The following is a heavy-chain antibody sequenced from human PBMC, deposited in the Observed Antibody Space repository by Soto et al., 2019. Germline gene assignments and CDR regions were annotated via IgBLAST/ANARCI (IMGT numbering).Heavy chain of an antibody. CDR3: ARGQGYDFWSGSARNWFDP. CDR2: INAGNGNT. D-gene: IGHD3-3*01. Sequence: ASVKVSCKASGYTFTSYAMHWVRQAPGQRLEWMGWINAGNGNTKYSQKFQGRVTITRDTSASTAYMELSSLRSEDTAVYYCARGQGYDFWSGSARNWFDPWGQGTLVTVS. J-gene: IGHJ5*02. CDR1: GYTFTSYA. V-gene: IGHV1-3*01.